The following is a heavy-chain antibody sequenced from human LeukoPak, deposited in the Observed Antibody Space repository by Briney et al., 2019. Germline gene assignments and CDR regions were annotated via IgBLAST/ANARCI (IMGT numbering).Heavy chain of an antibody. CDR3: ARLVHYYYGMDV. CDR1: GGSISSYY. CDR2: IYYSGIT. J-gene: IGHJ6*02. D-gene: IGHD3-10*01. V-gene: IGHV4-59*08. Sequence: PSETLSLTCTVSGGSISSYYWTWIRQPPGKGLEWIGYIYYSGITNYNPSLKSRVTISVDTSKNQFSLKLSSVTAADTAVYYCARLVHYYYGMDVWGQGTTVTVSS.